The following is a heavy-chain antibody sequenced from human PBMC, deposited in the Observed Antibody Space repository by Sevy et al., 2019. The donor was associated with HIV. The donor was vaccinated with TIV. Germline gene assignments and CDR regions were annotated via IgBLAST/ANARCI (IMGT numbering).Heavy chain of an antibody. CDR2: ISGGGTYI. Sequence: GGLRLSCATSEFTFRSYSMNWVRQAPGNGLEWVSSISGGGTYIYYADSVKGRLTISTDNAKNSLSLQMNSLRAEDTAVYYCARGTHDYGDYDRDAFDIWGQGTMVTVSS. J-gene: IGHJ3*02. CDR1: EFTFRSYS. CDR3: ARGTHDYGDYDRDAFDI. D-gene: IGHD4-17*01. V-gene: IGHV3-21*01.